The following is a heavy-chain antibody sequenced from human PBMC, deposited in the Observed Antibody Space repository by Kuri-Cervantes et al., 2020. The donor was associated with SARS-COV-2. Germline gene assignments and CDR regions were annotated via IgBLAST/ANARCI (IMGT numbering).Heavy chain of an antibody. CDR2: ISGSGGST. V-gene: IGHV3-23*01. Sequence: GESRKISCAASGFTFSSYAMSWVRQAPGKGLEWVSAISGSGGSTYYADSVKGRFTISRDNSKNTLYLQMNSLRAEDTAVYYCAKAGDIVVVPAAYFDYWGQGTLVTVSS. D-gene: IGHD2-2*01. CDR1: GFTFSSYA. J-gene: IGHJ4*02. CDR3: AKAGDIVVVPAAYFDY.